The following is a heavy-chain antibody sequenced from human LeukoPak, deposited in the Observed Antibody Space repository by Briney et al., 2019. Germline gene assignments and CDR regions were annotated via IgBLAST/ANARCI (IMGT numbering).Heavy chain of an antibody. V-gene: IGHV4-59*08. CDR2: IYYSGST. CDR1: GVSISSYY. D-gene: IGHD3-9*01. Sequence: SETLSLTCTVSGVSISSYYWSWIRQPPGQGLEWIGYIYYSGSTNYNPSLKSRVTISVDTSKNQFSLKLSSVTAADTAVYYCARREERYDILTGYPRRDAFDIWGQGTMVTVSS. J-gene: IGHJ3*02. CDR3: ARREERYDILTGYPRRDAFDI.